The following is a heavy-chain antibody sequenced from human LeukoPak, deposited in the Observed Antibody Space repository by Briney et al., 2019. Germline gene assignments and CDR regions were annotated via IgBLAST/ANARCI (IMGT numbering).Heavy chain of an antibody. V-gene: IGHV1-46*01. J-gene: IGHJ6*03. CDR1: VYTFTIYF. CDR2: INPSGGST. CDR3: ARGGKIFGVGTEAMDV. Sequence: ASVTVSFKSSVYTFTIYFMHWVRQAPGQGLEWMGIINPSGGSTSYAQKFQGRVTMTRDTSKGTVYMELSSLRYEDTGVYYCARGGKIFGVGTEAMDVWGKGTTVTVSS. D-gene: IGHD3-3*01.